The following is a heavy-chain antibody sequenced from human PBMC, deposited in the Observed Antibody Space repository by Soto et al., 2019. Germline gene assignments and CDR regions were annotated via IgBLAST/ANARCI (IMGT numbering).Heavy chain of an antibody. CDR2: INPYSGDT. J-gene: IGHJ4*02. CDR1: QYTFTDYY. CDR3: ATGDSNDYLAINDY. D-gene: IGHD4-17*01. Sequence: QVQLLQSGAEVKKPGASVRVSCKASQYTFTDYYLHWVRQAPGQGLEWMGWINPYSGDTNYAQKFQGRVTVTRDTSISTTYMDLSRLTSDDTAVYYCATGDSNDYLAINDYWGQGTLVTVSS. V-gene: IGHV1-2*02.